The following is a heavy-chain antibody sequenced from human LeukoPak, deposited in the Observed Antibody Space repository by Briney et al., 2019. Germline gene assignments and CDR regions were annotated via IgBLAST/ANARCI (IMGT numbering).Heavy chain of an antibody. CDR3: AKDSTGDFWSGFYMDV. D-gene: IGHD3-3*01. J-gene: IGHJ6*03. CDR2: INSDGSST. Sequence: GGSLRLSCAASGFTFSSYWMHWVRQVPGKGLVWVSRINSDGSSTSYADSVKGRFTISRDNSKNSLYLQMNSLRAEDTALYYCAKDSTGDFWSGFYMDVWGKGTTVTVSS. V-gene: IGHV3-74*01. CDR1: GFTFSSYW.